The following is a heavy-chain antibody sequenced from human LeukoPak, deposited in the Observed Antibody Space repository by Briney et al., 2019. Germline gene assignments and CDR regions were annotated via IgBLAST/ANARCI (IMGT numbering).Heavy chain of an antibody. D-gene: IGHD6-13*01. CDR2: ISAYNGNT. Sequence: ASVKVSCKASGYTFTSYGISWVRQAPGQGLEWMGWISAYNGNTNYAQKLQGRVTMTRDMSTSTVYMELSSLRSDDTAVYYCARGGYSSPRSWFDPWGQGTLVTVSS. CDR3: ARGGYSSPRSWFDP. V-gene: IGHV1-18*01. CDR1: GYTFTSYG. J-gene: IGHJ5*02.